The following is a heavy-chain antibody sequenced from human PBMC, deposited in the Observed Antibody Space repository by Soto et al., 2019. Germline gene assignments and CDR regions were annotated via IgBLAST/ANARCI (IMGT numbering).Heavy chain of an antibody. Sequence: SVKVSCKASGGTFSSYAISWVRQAPGQGLEWMGGIIPIFGTANYAQKFQGRVTITADESTSTAYMELSSLRSEDTAVYYCARYSSGWYKSSYAFDIWGQGTMVTVSS. J-gene: IGHJ3*02. V-gene: IGHV1-69*13. CDR3: ARYSSGWYKSSYAFDI. CDR2: IIPIFGTA. CDR1: GGTFSSYA. D-gene: IGHD6-19*01.